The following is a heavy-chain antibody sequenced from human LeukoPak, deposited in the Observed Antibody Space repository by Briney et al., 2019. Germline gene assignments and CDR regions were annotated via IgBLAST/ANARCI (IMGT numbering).Heavy chain of an antibody. D-gene: IGHD5-12*01. CDR2: IKRDGSEK. CDR1: GFTFNSYW. J-gene: IGHJ4*02. CDR3: ARVSHSWINFADY. V-gene: IGHV3-7*01. Sequence: PGGSQRLSCAASGFTFNSYWMNWVRQAPGKGLEWVANIKRDGSEKYYVDSVKGRFTISRDNAKNSLYLQMNSLRDEDTAVYYCARVSHSWINFADYWGQGTLVTVSS.